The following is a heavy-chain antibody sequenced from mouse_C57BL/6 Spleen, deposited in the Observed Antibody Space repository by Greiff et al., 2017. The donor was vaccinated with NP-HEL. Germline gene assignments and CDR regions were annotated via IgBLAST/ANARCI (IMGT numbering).Heavy chain of an antibody. V-gene: IGHV1-15*01. CDR1: GYTFTDYE. D-gene: IGHD2-3*01. Sequence: VQLQQSGAELVRPGASVTLSCKASGYTFTDYEMHWVKQTPVHGLEWIGAIDPETGGTAYNQKFKGKAILTADKSSSTAYMELRSLTSEDSAVYYCTRNSYEGYYVYFDYWGQGTTLTVSS. J-gene: IGHJ2*01. CDR2: IDPETGGT. CDR3: TRNSYEGYYVYFDY.